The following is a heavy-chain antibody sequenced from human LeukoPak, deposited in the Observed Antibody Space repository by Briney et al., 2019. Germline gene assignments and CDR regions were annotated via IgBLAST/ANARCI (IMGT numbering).Heavy chain of an antibody. CDR2: ISYDGSNK. CDR3: ARGRAGTVGFYYFDY. CDR1: GFTFSSYA. J-gene: IGHJ4*02. Sequence: GRSLRLSCAASGFTFSSYAMHWVRQAPGKGLEWVAVISYDGSNKYYADSVKGRFTISRDNSKNTLYLQMNSLRAEDTAVYYCARGRAGTVGFYYFDYWGQGTLVTVSS. D-gene: IGHD6-13*01. V-gene: IGHV3-30-3*01.